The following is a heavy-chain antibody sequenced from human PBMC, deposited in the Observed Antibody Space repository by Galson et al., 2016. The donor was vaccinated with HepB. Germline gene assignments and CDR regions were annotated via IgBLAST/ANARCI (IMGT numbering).Heavy chain of an antibody. V-gene: IGHV3-30*14. CDR1: GFTVSNNF. CDR2: ISYDGSYS. Sequence: SLRLSCAASGFTVSNNFMRWVRQAPGKGLEWVALISYDGSYSSYADSVKGRFTISRDDSKNSVFLQMNNLRAEDTAVYYCARDPGFRNGMNVWGQGTTVTVSS. J-gene: IGHJ6*02. CDR3: ARDPGFRNGMNV.